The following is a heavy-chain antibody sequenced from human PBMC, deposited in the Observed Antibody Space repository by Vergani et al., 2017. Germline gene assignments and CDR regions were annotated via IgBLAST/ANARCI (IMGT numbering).Heavy chain of an antibody. D-gene: IGHD3-16*02. Sequence: QVQLQESGPGLVKPSQTLSLTCAVSGGSISSGGYYWSWIRQHPGKGLEWIGYIFPSGNSDYNPSLKNRVSISLDKSKNQFSLWVNSVTAADTAVYFCARASLRALVGYYYYMDVWGKGKTVVVSS. CDR3: ARASLRALVGYYYYMDV. J-gene: IGHJ6*03. CDR1: GGSISSGGYY. CDR2: IFPSGNS. V-gene: IGHV4-31*11.